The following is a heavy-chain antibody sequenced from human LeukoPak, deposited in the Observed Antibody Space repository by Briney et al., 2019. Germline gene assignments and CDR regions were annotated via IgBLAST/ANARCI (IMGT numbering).Heavy chain of an antibody. J-gene: IGHJ4*02. V-gene: IGHV3-30-3*01. Sequence: GGSLRLSCAASGFTFSSYAMHWVRQAAGKGLEWVAIISYDGTNKYQADSVKGRCTISRGNSKNTLYLQMNSLRGEDTAVYYCARGSWRLVRGAASFEYWGQGTLVTVSS. CDR1: GFTFSSYA. CDR2: ISYDGTNK. CDR3: ARGSWRLVRGAASFEY. D-gene: IGHD3-10*01.